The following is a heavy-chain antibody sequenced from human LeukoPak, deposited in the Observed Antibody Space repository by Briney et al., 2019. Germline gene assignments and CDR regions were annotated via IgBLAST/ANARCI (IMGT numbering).Heavy chain of an antibody. D-gene: IGHD4-17*01. Sequence: GGSLRLSCAASGFTFSSYWMHWVRQAPGKGLVWVSRINSDGSSTSYADSVKGRFTISRGNAKNTLYLQMNSLRAEDTAVYHCARGNYAEVPNEIYYYYYYGMDVWGQGTTVTVSS. CDR1: GFTFSSYW. V-gene: IGHV3-74*01. CDR3: ARGNYAEVPNEIYYYYYYGMDV. J-gene: IGHJ6*02. CDR2: INSDGSST.